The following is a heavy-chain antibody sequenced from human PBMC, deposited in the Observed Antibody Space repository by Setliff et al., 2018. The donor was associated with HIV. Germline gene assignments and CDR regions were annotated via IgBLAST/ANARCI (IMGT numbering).Heavy chain of an antibody. J-gene: IGHJ4*02. D-gene: IGHD6-6*01. CDR1: GGTFSSYA. Sequence: SVKVSCKASGGTFSSYAISWVRQAPGQGLEWMGGIIPIFGTANYAQKFQGRVTITTDESTSTAYMELCSLRSEDTAVYYCARDLGSSSSGGINYWGQGTLVTVSS. V-gene: IGHV1-69*05. CDR2: IIPIFGTA. CDR3: ARDLGSSSSGGINY.